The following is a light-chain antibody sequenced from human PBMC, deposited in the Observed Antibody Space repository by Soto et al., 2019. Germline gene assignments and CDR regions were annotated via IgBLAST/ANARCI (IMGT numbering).Light chain of an antibody. CDR1: QSVSSSY. CDR2: GVS. CDR3: QQYGSSPLIT. J-gene: IGKJ5*01. Sequence: EIVLTQSPGTLSSSPGKRATLSCRASQSVSSSYLAWYQQKPGQAPRLLIYGVSSRPTGIPDRFSGSGSGTDFTLTISRLEPEDFAVYYCQQYGSSPLITCGQGTRREIK. V-gene: IGKV3-20*01.